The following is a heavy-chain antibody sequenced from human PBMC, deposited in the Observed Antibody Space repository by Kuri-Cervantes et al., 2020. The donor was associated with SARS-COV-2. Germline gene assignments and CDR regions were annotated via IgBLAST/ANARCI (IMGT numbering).Heavy chain of an antibody. CDR1: GFTFSSYW. CDR3: ARGSIVGATYYFDY. J-gene: IGHJ4*02. D-gene: IGHD1-26*01. Sequence: GESLKISCAASGFTFSSYWMHWVRQAPGKGLVWVSRINNDGSSTKYADSVKGRFTISRDSATSTLYLQMNSLRAEDTAVYYCARGSIVGATYYFDYWGQGTLVTVSS. CDR2: INNDGSST. V-gene: IGHV3-74*03.